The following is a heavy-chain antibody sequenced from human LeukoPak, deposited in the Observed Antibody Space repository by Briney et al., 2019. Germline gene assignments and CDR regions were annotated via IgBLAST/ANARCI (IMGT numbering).Heavy chain of an antibody. D-gene: IGHD3/OR15-3a*01. V-gene: IGHV4-61*08. CDR3: ARGRRLFMIFGGSFDP. Sequence: SGPTLVNPTQTLTLTCTFSGFSLSTSGMCVSWIRQPPGKGLEWIGYIYNSGSTNYNPSLKSRVTISVDTSKNQFSLKLSSVTAADTAVYYCARGRRLFMIFGGSFDPWGQGTLVTVSS. J-gene: IGHJ5*02. CDR2: IYNSGST. CDR1: GFSLSTSGMC.